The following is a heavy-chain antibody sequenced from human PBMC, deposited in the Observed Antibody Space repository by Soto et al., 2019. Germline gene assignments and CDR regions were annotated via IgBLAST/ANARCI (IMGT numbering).Heavy chain of an antibody. CDR3: AREDSIIIPAVSDF. Sequence: GGSLRLSCTVSGFAFNNYGINWVRQAPGKGLEWVSSISKSDYTYYSDSVTGRFTISRANAKNSVSLQMNTLRVEDTAVYYCAREDSIIIPAVSDFWGQGTLVTVSS. D-gene: IGHD2-2*01. CDR2: ISKSDYT. V-gene: IGHV3-21*01. CDR1: GFAFNNYG. J-gene: IGHJ4*02.